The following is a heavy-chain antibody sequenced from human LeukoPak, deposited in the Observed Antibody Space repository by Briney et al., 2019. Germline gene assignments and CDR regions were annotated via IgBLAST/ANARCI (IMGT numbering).Heavy chain of an antibody. Sequence: GGSLRLSCEASGFTFSSYSMNWVRQAPGKGLEWVSYISSSSSTIYYADSVKGRFTISRDTAKNSLYLQMNSLRDEDTAVYYCAGDGVGATYHSYYSDCGGQGTLVTV. V-gene: IGHV3-48*02. CDR2: ISSSSSTI. CDR3: AGDGVGATYHSYYSDC. CDR1: GFTFSSYS. J-gene: IGHJ4*02. D-gene: IGHD1-26*01.